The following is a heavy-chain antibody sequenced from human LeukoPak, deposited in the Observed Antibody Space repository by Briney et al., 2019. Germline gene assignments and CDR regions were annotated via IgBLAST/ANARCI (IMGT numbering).Heavy chain of an antibody. CDR1: GFTFSSYW. V-gene: IGHV3-7*01. Sequence: GGSLRLSCAASGFTFSSYWMSWVRQAPGKGLEWVANMKQDGSEKYYVDSVKGRFTISRDNAKNSLYLQMNSLRAEDTAVYYCARHYYDRSGYYPYYYYYYMDVWGKGTTITVSS. J-gene: IGHJ6*03. CDR3: ARHYYDRSGYYPYYYYYYMDV. D-gene: IGHD3-22*01. CDR2: MKQDGSEK.